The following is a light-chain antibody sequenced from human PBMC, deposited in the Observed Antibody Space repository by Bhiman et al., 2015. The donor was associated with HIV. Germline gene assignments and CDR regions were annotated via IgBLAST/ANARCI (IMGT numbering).Light chain of an antibody. CDR3: AAWDDSLSGWV. V-gene: IGLV2-14*03. CDR1: SRDIGGYDY. Sequence: QSALTQPASVSGSPGQSITISCTGTSRDIGGYDYVSWYQQHPGKAPQLMIYDVSQRPSGISNRFSGSKSGNTASLTISGVQAEDEADYYCAAWDDSLSGWVFGGGTKLTVL. J-gene: IGLJ3*02. CDR2: DVS.